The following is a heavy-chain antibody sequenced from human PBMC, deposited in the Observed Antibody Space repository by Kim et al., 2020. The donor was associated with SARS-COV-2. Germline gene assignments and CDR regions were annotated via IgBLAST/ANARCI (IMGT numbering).Heavy chain of an antibody. J-gene: IGHJ4*02. V-gene: IGHV3-23*01. Sequence: GGSLRLSCAASGFTFSSYAMSWVRQAPGKGLEWVSAISGSGGSTYYADSVKGRFTISRDNSKNTLYLQMNSQRAEDTAVYYCAKDGRITMVRGVFDYWGQGTLVTVSS. CDR2: ISGSGGST. CDR3: AKDGRITMVRGVFDY. D-gene: IGHD3-10*01. CDR1: GFTFSSYA.